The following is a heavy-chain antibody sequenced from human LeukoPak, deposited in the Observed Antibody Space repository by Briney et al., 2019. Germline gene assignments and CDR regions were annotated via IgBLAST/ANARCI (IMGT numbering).Heavy chain of an antibody. J-gene: IGHJ4*02. CDR2: TYYRSKWYD. D-gene: IGHD6-19*01. V-gene: IGHV6-1*01. CDR3: AGDLGNTGWYTFDY. Sequence: SQTLSLTCAISGDSVSSINGAWNWIRQSPSRGLEWLGRTYYRSKWYDEYAESMRGRITINPDTSMNQYFLHLLSVTPEDTAVYYCAGDLGNTGWYTFDYWARESWSPSPQ. CDR1: GDSVSSINGA.